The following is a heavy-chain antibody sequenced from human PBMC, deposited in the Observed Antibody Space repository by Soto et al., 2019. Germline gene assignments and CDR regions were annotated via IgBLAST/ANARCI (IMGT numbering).Heavy chain of an antibody. J-gene: IGHJ4*02. Sequence: QVQLQESGARLVKPSETLSLTCTVSGGSIGGYYWSWFRQPPGKGLEWIGYIYYSGNTNYNPSLKSRVTISVDASKNQFSLILSSVSAADTAVYYCARLIDGDYGGNAVHYWGQGTLVTVFS. CDR1: GGSIGGYY. D-gene: IGHD4-17*01. V-gene: IGHV4-59*01. CDR3: ARLIDGDYGGNAVHY. CDR2: IYYSGNT.